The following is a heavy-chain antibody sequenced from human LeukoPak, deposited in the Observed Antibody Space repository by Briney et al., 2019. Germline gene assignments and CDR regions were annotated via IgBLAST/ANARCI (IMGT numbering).Heavy chain of an antibody. CDR1: GGSISSYY. J-gene: IGHJ4*02. CDR3: ARDYFSDGPDPTRSRFDY. CDR2: IYYSGST. V-gene: IGHV4-59*12. D-gene: IGHD3-3*01. Sequence: PSETLSLTCTVSGGSISSYYWSWIRQPPGKGLEWIGYIYYSGSTNYNPSLKSRVTISVDTSKNQFSLQLNSVTPEDTAVYYCARDYFSDGPDPTRSRFDYWGQGTLVTVSS.